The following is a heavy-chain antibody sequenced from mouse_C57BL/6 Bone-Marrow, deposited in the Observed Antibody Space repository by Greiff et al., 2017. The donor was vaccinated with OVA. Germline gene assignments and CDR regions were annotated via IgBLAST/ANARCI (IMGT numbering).Heavy chain of an antibody. CDR3: ARSPDGCYYLDC. CDR1: GYTFTDYN. Sequence: DVQLQESGPELVKPGASVKISCKASGYTFTDYNMDWVKQSPGKSLEWIGDINPNNGGTIYNQKFKGKATLTVDKSSSTAYMELRSLTSEDSAVYYCARSPDGCYYLDCWGRGTALTVTS. D-gene: IGHD2-3*01. V-gene: IGHV1-18*01. CDR2: INPNNGGT. J-gene: IGHJ2*01.